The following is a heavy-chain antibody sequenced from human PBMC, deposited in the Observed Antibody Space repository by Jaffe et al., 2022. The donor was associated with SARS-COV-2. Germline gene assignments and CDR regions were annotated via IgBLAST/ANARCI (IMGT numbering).Heavy chain of an antibody. V-gene: IGHV3-23*01. CDR3: ATKAGVIDWSPFDY. Sequence: EVKLLESGGGLVQPGGSLRLSCAASGYTFSNYPMSWVRQAPGKGLEWVSAIGGVGDTTYYADSVKGRFTISRDNSKNTLYLQMNSLRAEDTAIYYCATKAGVIDWSPFDYWGQGTLVTVSS. CDR2: IGGVGDTT. CDR1: GYTFSNYP. J-gene: IGHJ4*02. D-gene: IGHD3-9*01.